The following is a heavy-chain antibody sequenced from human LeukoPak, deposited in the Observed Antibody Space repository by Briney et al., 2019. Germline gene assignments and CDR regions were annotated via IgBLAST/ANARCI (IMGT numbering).Heavy chain of an antibody. V-gene: IGHV3-7*01. Sequence: GGSLRLSCAASGFSFSSYWVSWVRQAPGKGLEWVANIKQDGSEKNYVDSVKGRFTISRDNAKNSLYLQMNSLRAEDTAVYYCARGYYYGMDVWGQGTTVTVSS. J-gene: IGHJ6*02. CDR2: IKQDGSEK. CDR1: GFSFSSYW. CDR3: ARGYYYGMDV.